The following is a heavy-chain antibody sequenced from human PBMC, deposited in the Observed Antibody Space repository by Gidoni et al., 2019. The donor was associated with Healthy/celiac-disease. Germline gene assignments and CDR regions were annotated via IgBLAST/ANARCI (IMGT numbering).Heavy chain of an antibody. CDR2: FEPDAGET. CDR3: ATGGRYSYGGYFDY. CDR1: GYTLPELS. V-gene: IGHV1-24*01. D-gene: IGHD5-18*01. Sequence: QVQLVQSGAQAQKHGASAKVSGTVSGYTLPELSMHLVRQAPGKGLEWMGGFEPDAGETIYGQKFQGRVTMTEDTSADTAYMELSSLRSEDTAVYYCATGGRYSYGGYFDYWGQGTLVTVSS. J-gene: IGHJ4*02.